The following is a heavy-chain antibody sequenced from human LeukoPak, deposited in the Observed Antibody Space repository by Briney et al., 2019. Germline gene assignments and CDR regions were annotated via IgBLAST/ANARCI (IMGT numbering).Heavy chain of an antibody. V-gene: IGHV4-31*03. Sequence: SETLSLTCTVSGGSFSSGGLYWIWIRQHPGKGLEWIGYIYYSGSTYYNPSLNSRVTISVDTSKIRFPLKLSSVTAPDTAVYYCARAGPESIFDSWGQGTLVTLSP. D-gene: IGHD1-14*01. CDR3: ARAGPESIFDS. CDR1: GGSFSSGGLY. J-gene: IGHJ4*02. CDR2: IYYSGST.